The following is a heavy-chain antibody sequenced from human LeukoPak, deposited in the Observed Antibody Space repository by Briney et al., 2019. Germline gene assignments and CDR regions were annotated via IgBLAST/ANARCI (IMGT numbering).Heavy chain of an antibody. J-gene: IGHJ4*02. CDR3: ARDLFGEGDYGDR. Sequence: GGSLRLSCAASGFTFSSYSMNWVRQAPGKGLEWVSSISSSSSSYIYYADSVKGRFTISRDNAKNSLYLQMNSLRAEDTAVYYCARDLFGEGDYGDRWGQGTLVTVSS. CDR1: GFTFSSYS. CDR2: ISSSSSSYI. V-gene: IGHV3-21*01. D-gene: IGHD4-17*01.